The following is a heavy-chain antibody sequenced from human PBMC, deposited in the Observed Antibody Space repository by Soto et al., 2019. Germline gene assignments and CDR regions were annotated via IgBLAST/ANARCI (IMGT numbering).Heavy chain of an antibody. D-gene: IGHD2-2*01. CDR2: IIPILGIA. J-gene: IGHJ5*02. CDR1: GGTFSSYT. CDR3: ASDPEGVVVPAAGWFDP. Sequence: SVKVSCKASGGTFSSYTISWVRQAPGQGLGWMGRIIPILGIANYAQKFQGRVTITADKSTSTAYMELSSLRSEDTAVYYCASDPEGVVVPAAGWFDPWGQGTLVTVSS. V-gene: IGHV1-69*02.